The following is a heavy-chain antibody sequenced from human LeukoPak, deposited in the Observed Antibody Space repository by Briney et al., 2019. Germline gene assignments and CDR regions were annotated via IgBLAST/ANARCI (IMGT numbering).Heavy chain of an antibody. Sequence: PGGSLRLSCAASGFPFRSYAMSWVRQAPGKGLEWVSAISGSGGSTYYADSVKGRFTISRGNSKNTLYLQVNSLRAEDTAVYYCAKDGSRDSSGYAYWGQGTLVTVSS. V-gene: IGHV3-23*01. D-gene: IGHD3-22*01. CDR2: ISGSGGST. J-gene: IGHJ4*02. CDR1: GFPFRSYA. CDR3: AKDGSRDSSGYAY.